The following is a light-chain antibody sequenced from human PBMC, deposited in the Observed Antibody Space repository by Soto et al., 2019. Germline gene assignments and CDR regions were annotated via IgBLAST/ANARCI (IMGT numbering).Light chain of an antibody. Sequence: QSVLTQPPSVSGAPGQRVSISCTGSTSNIGAPYDVHWYQHLPGAAPKLLIYGDNHRPSGVPDRFSGSKSGTSASLAITSLQAEDEADYYCQSYDISLHNYVFGTGTKVTVL. CDR2: GDN. CDR1: TSNIGAPYD. J-gene: IGLJ1*01. V-gene: IGLV1-40*01. CDR3: QSYDISLHNYV.